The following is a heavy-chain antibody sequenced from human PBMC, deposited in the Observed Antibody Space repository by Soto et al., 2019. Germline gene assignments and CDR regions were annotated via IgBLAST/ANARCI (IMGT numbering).Heavy chain of an antibody. CDR3: VVVNDYGGNWGYFDY. D-gene: IGHD4-17*01. CDR2: ISSSSSYI. V-gene: IGHV3-21*01. CDR1: GFTFSSYS. J-gene: IGHJ4*02. Sequence: EVQLVESGGGLVKPGGSLRLSCAASGFTFSSYSMNWVRQAPGKGLEWVSSISSSSSYIYYADSVKGRFTISRDNAKNSLYLQMNSLRAEDTAVYYCVVVNDYGGNWGYFDYWGQGTLVTVSS.